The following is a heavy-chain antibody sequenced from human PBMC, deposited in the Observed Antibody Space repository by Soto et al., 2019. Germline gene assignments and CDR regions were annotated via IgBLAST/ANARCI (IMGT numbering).Heavy chain of an antibody. CDR3: ARGFKKVTRRGEDAFDI. Sequence: ASVKVSCKASGYTFTSYDINWVQQATGQGLERMGWMNPNSGNTGYAQKFQGRVTMTRNTSISTAYMEMSSLRSEDTAVYYCARGFKKVTRRGEDAFDIWGQGTMVTVSS. V-gene: IGHV1-8*01. J-gene: IGHJ3*02. CDR1: GYTFTSYD. D-gene: IGHD4-17*01. CDR2: MNPNSGNT.